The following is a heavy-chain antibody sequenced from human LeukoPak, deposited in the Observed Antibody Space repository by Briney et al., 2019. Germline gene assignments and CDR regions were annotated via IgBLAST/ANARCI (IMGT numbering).Heavy chain of an antibody. Sequence: GTSLRLSCAASGFTFSSYGMHWVRQAPGKGLEWVSVISTDGSTAYYADSVEGRFTISRDNSRNTLYLQMTSLRAEDTAVYYCAKPLAWARSGTSTSCLVCDGFDFWGQGTVVTVSS. D-gene: IGHD2-2*01. J-gene: IGHJ3*01. CDR3: AKPLAWARSGTSTSCLVCDGFDF. V-gene: IGHV3-30*18. CDR1: GFTFSSYG. CDR2: ISTDGSTA.